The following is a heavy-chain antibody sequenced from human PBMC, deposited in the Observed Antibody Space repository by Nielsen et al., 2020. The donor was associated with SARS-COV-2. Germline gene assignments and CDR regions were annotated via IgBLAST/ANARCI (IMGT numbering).Heavy chain of an antibody. CDR1: GYSFTSYW. CDR3: ARGSCSGGSCYSGYWFDP. V-gene: IGHV5-51*01. D-gene: IGHD2-15*01. J-gene: IGHJ5*02. Sequence: GESLKISCKGSGYSFTSYWIGWVRQMPGKGLEWMGIIYPGDSDTRYSPSFQGQVTISADKSISTAYLQWSSLKASDTAMYYSARGSCSGGSCYSGYWFDPWGQGTLVTVSS. CDR2: IYPGDSDT.